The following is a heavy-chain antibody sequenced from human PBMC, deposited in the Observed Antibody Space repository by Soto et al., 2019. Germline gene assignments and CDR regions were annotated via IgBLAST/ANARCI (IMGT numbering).Heavy chain of an antibody. J-gene: IGHJ4*02. D-gene: IGHD3-10*01. Sequence: GSLRLSCAASGFTFSTYAMSWVRQAPGKGLEWVSGISGSGGSTYYADSVKGRFTISRDNSKNTLYLQMNSLRAEDTAVYYCAKAPTLWFGELLNDYWGQGTLVTVSS. CDR3: AKAPTLWFGELLNDY. CDR1: GFTFSTYA. CDR2: ISGSGGST. V-gene: IGHV3-23*01.